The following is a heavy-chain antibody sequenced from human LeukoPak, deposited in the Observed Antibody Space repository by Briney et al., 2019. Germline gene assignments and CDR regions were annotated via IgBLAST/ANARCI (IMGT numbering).Heavy chain of an antibody. CDR3: AKIGYCSSTSCQGAFDI. D-gene: IGHD2-2*01. CDR1: GFTFSDYY. Sequence: PGGSLRLSCAASGFTFSDYYMSWVRQAPGKGLERVSYISSSGSTIYYADSVKGRFTISRDNAKNSLYLQMNSLRAEDTAVYYCAKIGYCSSTSCQGAFDIWGQGTMVTVSS. V-gene: IGHV3-11*04. J-gene: IGHJ3*02. CDR2: ISSSGSTI.